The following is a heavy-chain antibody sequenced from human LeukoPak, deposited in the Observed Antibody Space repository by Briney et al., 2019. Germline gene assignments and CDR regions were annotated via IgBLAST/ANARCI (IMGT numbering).Heavy chain of an antibody. CDR3: AKDRGVIVPAGMAT. CDR2: ISGSGGST. CDR1: GFTFNNYA. D-gene: IGHD2-2*01. Sequence: GRSLRLSCAASGFTFNNYAMSWVRQAPGKGLEWVSVISGSGGSTYYADSVKGRFTISRDNSKNTLYLQMNSLRAEETAVYYCAKDRGVIVPAGMATWGQGTLVTVSS. J-gene: IGHJ5*02. V-gene: IGHV3-23*01.